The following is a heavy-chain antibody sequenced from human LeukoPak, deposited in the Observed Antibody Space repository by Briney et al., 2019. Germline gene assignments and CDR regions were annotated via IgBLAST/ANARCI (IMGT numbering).Heavy chain of an antibody. J-gene: IGHJ4*02. CDR2: ISGSGGST. V-gene: IGHV3-23*01. Sequence: PGGSLRLSCAASGFTFSSYGMSWVRQAPGKGLEWVSAISGSGGSTYYADSVKGRFTISRDNSKNTLYLQMNSLRAEDTAVYYCAKDFLDSSGWYYWDYWGQGTLVTVSS. CDR1: GFTFSSYG. D-gene: IGHD6-19*01. CDR3: AKDFLDSSGWYYWDY.